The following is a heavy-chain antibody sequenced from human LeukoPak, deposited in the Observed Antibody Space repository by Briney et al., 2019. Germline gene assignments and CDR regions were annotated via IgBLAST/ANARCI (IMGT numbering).Heavy chain of an antibody. J-gene: IGHJ4*02. CDR2: ISGSNSYI. V-gene: IGHV3-21*01. Sequence: GESLRLSCVASGFTFSNYAMIWVRQTPGKGLEWVSSISGSNSYIFYADSVKGRFTVSRDNAKDSLYLQMNSLRAEDTAVYYCARALTTLTYEGYWGQGTLVTVSS. CDR3: ARALTTLTYEGY. CDR1: GFTFSNYA. D-gene: IGHD1-1*01.